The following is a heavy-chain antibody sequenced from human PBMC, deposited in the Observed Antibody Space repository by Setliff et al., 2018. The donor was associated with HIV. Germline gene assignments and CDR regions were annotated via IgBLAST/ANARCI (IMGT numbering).Heavy chain of an antibody. D-gene: IGHD5-18*01. CDR1: GFTFSSYG. J-gene: IGHJ1*01. V-gene: IGHV3-33*06. CDR3: AKDAGSYSYVHEYFQH. CDR2: IWYDGNNK. Sequence: GGSLSPSCAASGFTFSSYGMHWVRQAPGKGLGWVAVIWYDGNNKYYADAVKGRFTISRDNSKNTLYLQMNSLRAEDTAVYYCAKDAGSYSYVHEYFQHWGQGTLVTVSS.